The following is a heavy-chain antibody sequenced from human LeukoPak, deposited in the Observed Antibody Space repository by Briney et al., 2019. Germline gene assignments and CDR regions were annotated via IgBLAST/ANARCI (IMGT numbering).Heavy chain of an antibody. CDR3: ARVRWSGSRYNWFDP. CDR2: ISSSSSYI. V-gene: IGHV3-21*04. Sequence: PGGSLRLSCAASGFTFSSYSMNWVRQAPGKGLEWVSSISSSSSYIYYADSVKGRFTISRDNAKNSLYLQMNSLRAEDTALYHCARVRWSGSRYNWFDPWGQGTLVTVSS. D-gene: IGHD1-26*01. CDR1: GFTFSSYS. J-gene: IGHJ5*02.